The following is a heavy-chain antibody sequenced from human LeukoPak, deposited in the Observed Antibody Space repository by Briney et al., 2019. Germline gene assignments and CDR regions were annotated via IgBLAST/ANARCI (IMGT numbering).Heavy chain of an antibody. CDR2: IYYSGST. CDR1: GASITTDAYY. V-gene: IGHV4-39*01. D-gene: IGHD3-16*01. CDR3: ARLGATPYYFDY. J-gene: IGHJ4*02. Sequence: PSETLSLTCTVSGASITTDAYYWGWIRQPPGKGLAWIGSIYYSGSTYYNPSLKSRVTISVDTSESQFSLKLSSVTVADTAVYYCARLGATPYYFDYWGQGTLVTVSS.